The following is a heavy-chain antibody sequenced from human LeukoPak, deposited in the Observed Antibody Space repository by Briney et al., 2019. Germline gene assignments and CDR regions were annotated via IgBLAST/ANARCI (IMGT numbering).Heavy chain of an antibody. D-gene: IGHD2-15*01. CDR3: ARDSAIVVLAYMDV. CDR2: ISSRSRYI. CDR1: GFSFSDYH. V-gene: IGHV3-21*01. Sequence: GGSLRLSCAASGFSFSDYHMNWVRQAPGKGLEWVSSISSRSRYIYYADSVKGRFTTSRDNTKNPLYLQMNNLRAEDTGVYYCARDSAIVVLAYMDVWGKGTTVTVSS. J-gene: IGHJ6*03.